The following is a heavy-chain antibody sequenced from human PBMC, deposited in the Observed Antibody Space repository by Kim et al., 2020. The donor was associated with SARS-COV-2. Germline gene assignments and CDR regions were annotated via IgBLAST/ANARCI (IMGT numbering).Heavy chain of an antibody. J-gene: IGHJ4*02. Sequence: SETLSLTCAVYGGSFSGYYWSWIRQPPGKGLEWIGEINHSGSTNYNPSLKSRVTISVDTSKNQFSLKLTSVTAADTSVYYCARALGYTSGHVGADWWGQGPLVTVSS. CDR2: INHSGST. V-gene: IGHV4-34*01. CDR3: ARALGYTSGHVGADW. CDR1: GGSFSGYY. D-gene: IGHD5-18*01.